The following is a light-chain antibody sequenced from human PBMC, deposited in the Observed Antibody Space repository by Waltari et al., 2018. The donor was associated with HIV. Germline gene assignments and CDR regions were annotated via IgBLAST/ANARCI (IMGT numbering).Light chain of an antibody. V-gene: IGLV3-1*01. Sequence: SYAVTQPPSVTVSPGQTASITCSGYELGDKYTCWYQKKPGQSPLLVIYQDNKRPSGIPERFSASSSGHTATLTISGTLPMDEADYYCQAWGSSTSGVFGRGTRLTVL. CDR3: QAWGSSTSGV. J-gene: IGLJ2*01. CDR1: ELGDKY. CDR2: QDN.